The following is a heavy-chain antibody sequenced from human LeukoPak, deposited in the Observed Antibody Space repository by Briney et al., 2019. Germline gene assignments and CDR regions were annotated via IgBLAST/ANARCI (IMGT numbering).Heavy chain of an antibody. J-gene: IGHJ3*02. CDR2: INHSGST. CDR3: AREGGTGAFDI. D-gene: IGHD1-14*01. V-gene: IGHV4-4*02. CDR1: GGSISSSNW. Sequence: SETLSLTCAVSGGSISSSNWWSWVRQPPGKGLEWIGEINHSGSTNYNPSLKSRVTISVDTSKNQFSLKLSSVTAADTAVYYCAREGGTGAFDIWGQGTMVTVSP.